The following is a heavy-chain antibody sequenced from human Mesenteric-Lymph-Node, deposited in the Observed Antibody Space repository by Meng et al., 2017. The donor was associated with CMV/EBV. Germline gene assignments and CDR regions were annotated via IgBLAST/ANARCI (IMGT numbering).Heavy chain of an antibody. CDR2: ISSSGSTI. V-gene: IGHV3-11*04. CDR1: GFSFSDYY. J-gene: IGHJ4*02. CDR3: ARESGRFVGGVDY. D-gene: IGHD1-26*01. Sequence: AASGFSFSDYYMSWIRQAPGKGLEWVSYISSSGSTIYYADSVKGRFTISRDNAKNSLYLQMNSLRAEDTAVYYCARESGRFVGGVDYWGQGTLVTVSS.